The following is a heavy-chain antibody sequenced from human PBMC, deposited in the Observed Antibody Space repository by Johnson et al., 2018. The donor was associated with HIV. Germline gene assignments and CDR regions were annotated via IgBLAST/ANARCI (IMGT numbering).Heavy chain of an antibody. CDR3: AKGFYDSSGTDSFHI. V-gene: IGHV3-33*06. CDR2: MWYDGSNK. J-gene: IGHJ3*02. D-gene: IGHD3-22*01. Sequence: QVQLVESGGGVVQPGRSLRLSCAASGFTFSTYGMHWVRQAPGKGLEWVAVMWYDGSNKYYADSVKGRFTISRDNSKNPLYLHMNSLRAEDTAVYYCAKGFYDSSGTDSFHIWGQGTMVTVSS. CDR1: GFTFSTYG.